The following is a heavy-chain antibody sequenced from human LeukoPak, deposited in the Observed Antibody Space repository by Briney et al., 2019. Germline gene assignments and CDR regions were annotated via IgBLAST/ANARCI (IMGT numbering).Heavy chain of an antibody. V-gene: IGHV1-8*01. D-gene: IGHD6-19*01. CDR1: GYTFTSYD. CDR3: VSSRYSSGWYLDV. J-gene: IGHJ6*02. Sequence: GASVTVSCKASGYTFTSYDINWVRQATGQGLEWMGWMNPNSGKTGYAQKFQGRVTMTRNTSISTAYMELSSLRSEDTAVYYCVSSRYSSGWYLDVWGQGATVTVSS. CDR2: MNPNSGKT.